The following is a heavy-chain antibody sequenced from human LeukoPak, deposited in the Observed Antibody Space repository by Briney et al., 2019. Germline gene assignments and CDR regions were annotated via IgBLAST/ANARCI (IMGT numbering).Heavy chain of an antibody. CDR1: GFTFSSYS. Sequence: GGSLRLSCAASGFTFSSYSMNWVRQAPGKGLEWVSAISGSGGSTYYADSVKGRFTISRDNSKNTLYLQMNSLRAEDTAVYYCAKSPSGWPLYHFDYWGQGTLVTVSS. CDR3: AKSPSGWPLYHFDY. J-gene: IGHJ4*02. CDR2: ISGSGGST. D-gene: IGHD6-25*01. V-gene: IGHV3-23*01.